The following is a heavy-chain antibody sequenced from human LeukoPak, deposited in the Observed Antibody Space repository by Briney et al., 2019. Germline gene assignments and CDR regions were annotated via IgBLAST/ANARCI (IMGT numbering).Heavy chain of an antibody. V-gene: IGHV4-4*07. J-gene: IGHJ6*03. CDR3: AREAQETDMVTLYYYYYMDV. CDR1: GGSISSYY. Sequence: SETLSLTCTVSGGSISSYYWSWIRQPAGKGLEWIGRIYTSGSTNYNPSLKSRVTMSVATSKNQFSLKLTSVTAADTAVYYCAREAQETDMVTLYYYYYMDVWGKGTTVTVSS. D-gene: IGHD5-12*01. CDR2: IYTSGST.